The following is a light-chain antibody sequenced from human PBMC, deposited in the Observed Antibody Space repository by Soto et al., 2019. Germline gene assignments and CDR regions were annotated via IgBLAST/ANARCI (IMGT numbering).Light chain of an antibody. V-gene: IGLV1-40*01. Sequence: QSVRTQPPSVSGAPGQRVTISCTGSSSNIGTGYDVHWYQQLPGTAPKLLIYGNSNRPSGVPDRFSGSKSGTSASLAITGLQAEDEADYYCQSYDSSLSGFYVFGTGTKVTVL. J-gene: IGLJ1*01. CDR3: QSYDSSLSGFYV. CDR2: GNS. CDR1: SSNIGTGYD.